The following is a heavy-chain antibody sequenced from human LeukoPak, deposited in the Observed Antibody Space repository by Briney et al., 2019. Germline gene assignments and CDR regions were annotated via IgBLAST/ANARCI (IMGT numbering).Heavy chain of an antibody. CDR1: GFTFSNFA. V-gene: IGHV3-21*01. D-gene: IGHD6-19*01. CDR3: ARDNKVYSSGWYEVGY. CDR2: ISSSSSYI. Sequence: GGSLRLSCAASGFTFSNFAMSWVRQVPEKGLEWVSSISSSSSYIYYADSVKGRFTISRDNAKNSLYLQMNSLRAEDTAVYYCARDNKVYSSGWYEVGYWGQGTLVTVSS. J-gene: IGHJ4*02.